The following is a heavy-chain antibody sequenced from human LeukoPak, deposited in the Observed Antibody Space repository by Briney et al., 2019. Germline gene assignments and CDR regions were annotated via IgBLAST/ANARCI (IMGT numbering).Heavy chain of an antibody. CDR1: GSSFTSYW. D-gene: IGHD1-26*01. Sequence: GESLKISCWDSGSSFTSYWIGWVRQMPGKGLEWMGIIYPGDSDIRYSPPFQGQVTISADKSISTAYLQWSSLRASDTAIYYCARHLLTPGGSYYFDFWGQGTLVTVSS. V-gene: IGHV5-51*01. CDR3: ARHLLTPGGSYYFDF. J-gene: IGHJ4*02. CDR2: IYPGDSDI.